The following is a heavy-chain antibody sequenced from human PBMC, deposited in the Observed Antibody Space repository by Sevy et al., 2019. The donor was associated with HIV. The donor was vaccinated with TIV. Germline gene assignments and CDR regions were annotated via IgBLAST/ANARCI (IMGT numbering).Heavy chain of an antibody. J-gene: IGHJ6*03. CDR2: ISGSGTRT. CDR1: GFSFDSYG. D-gene: IGHD3-22*01. CDR3: AKGGGGHYDPDEIAYYFYYYNMDV. Sequence: GGSLRLSCAVSGFSFDSYGMTWVRQAPGKGLEWVSAISGSGTRTYYADSVKGRFIISRDNSKNTLDLQMNSLRAGDTGIYYWAKGGGGHYDPDEIAYYFYYYNMDVWGKGTTVTVSS. V-gene: IGHV3-23*01.